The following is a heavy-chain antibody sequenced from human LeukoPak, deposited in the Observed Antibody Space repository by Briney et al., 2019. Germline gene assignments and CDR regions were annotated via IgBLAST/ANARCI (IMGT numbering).Heavy chain of an antibody. CDR3: AKEGSSSSGWSFDY. CDR2: INSDGSSI. V-gene: IGHV3-74*03. Sequence: GGSLRLSCVASGFPFSSYWMHRVRQVPGKGLVWVSRINSDGSSITYADSVRGRFTISRDNAKNTMSLQMNSLRAEDSAVYYCAKEGSSSSGWSFDYWGQGALVTVSS. J-gene: IGHJ4*02. D-gene: IGHD6-19*01. CDR1: GFPFSSYW.